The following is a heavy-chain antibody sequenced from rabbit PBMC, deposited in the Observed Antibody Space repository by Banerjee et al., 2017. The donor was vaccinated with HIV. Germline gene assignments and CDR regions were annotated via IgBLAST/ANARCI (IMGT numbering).Heavy chain of an antibody. CDR2: IYAGSYGNA. CDR3: ARDAAATSGYSFKL. V-gene: IGHV1S40*01. J-gene: IGHJ4*01. D-gene: IGHD1-1*01. Sequence: QSLEESGGDLVKPGASLTLTCTASGFSFSSSYYMCWVRQAPGKGLEWIGCIYAGSYGNAYYASWAKGRFTISKTSSTTVTLQMTSLTVADTATYFCARDAAATSGYSFKLWGPGTLVTVS. CDR1: GFSFSSSYY.